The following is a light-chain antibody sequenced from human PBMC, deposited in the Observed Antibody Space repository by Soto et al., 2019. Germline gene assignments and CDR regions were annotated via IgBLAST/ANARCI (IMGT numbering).Light chain of an antibody. Sequence: EIVMTQSPATLSVSPGERATLSCRASQSISSNLAWYQQKPGQPPRLLIYGASTRATGFPARFSGSGSGTEFTLTISSLQSEDFAFYHCQQYNNWPQTFGPGTKVDIK. V-gene: IGKV3-15*01. CDR1: QSISSN. CDR2: GAS. J-gene: IGKJ3*01. CDR3: QQYNNWPQT.